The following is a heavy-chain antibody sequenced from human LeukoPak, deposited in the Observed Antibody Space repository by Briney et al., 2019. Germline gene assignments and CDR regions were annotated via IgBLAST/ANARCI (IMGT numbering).Heavy chain of an antibody. J-gene: IGHJ3*02. CDR1: GDSISSYY. V-gene: IGHV4-59*01. CDR2: VYYSGST. CDR3: AREWVLDGYIRSCAFDI. Sequence: PSETLSLTCTVSGDSISSYYWSWIRQPPGKGLEWIAYVYYSGSTNYNPSLKSRVTISVDTSKNQFSLKLSSVTAADTAVYYCAREWVLDGYIRSCAFDIWGQGTMVTVSS. D-gene: IGHD5-24*01.